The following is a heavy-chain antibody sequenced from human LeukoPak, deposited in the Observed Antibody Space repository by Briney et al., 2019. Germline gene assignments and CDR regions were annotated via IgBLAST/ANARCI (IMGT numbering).Heavy chain of an antibody. V-gene: IGHV1-18*01. J-gene: IGHJ4*02. CDR3: ARRVAYYDSGGTSYFDY. D-gene: IGHD3-22*01. CDR2: ISAYNGNT. CDR1: GYTFTSYG. Sequence: ASVKVSCKASGYTFTSYGISWVRQAPGQGLEWMGWISAYNGNTNYAQKLQGRVTMTTDTSTSTAYMELRSLRSDDTAVYYCARRVAYYDSGGTSYFDYWGQGTLVTVSS.